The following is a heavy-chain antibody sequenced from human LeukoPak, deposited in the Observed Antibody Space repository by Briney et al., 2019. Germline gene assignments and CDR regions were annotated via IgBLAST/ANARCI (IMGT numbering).Heavy chain of an antibody. CDR2: IYYSGST. Sequence: PSETLSLTCTVSGGSISSSSYYWGWIRQPPGKGLEWIGSIYYSGSTYYNPSLKSRVTISVDTSKNQFSLKLSSVTAADTAVYYCARGGSSSSSWYYYYYMDVWGKGTTVTVSS. V-gene: IGHV4-39*07. D-gene: IGHD6-13*01. CDR3: ARGGSSSSSWYYYYYMDV. J-gene: IGHJ6*03. CDR1: GGSISSSSYY.